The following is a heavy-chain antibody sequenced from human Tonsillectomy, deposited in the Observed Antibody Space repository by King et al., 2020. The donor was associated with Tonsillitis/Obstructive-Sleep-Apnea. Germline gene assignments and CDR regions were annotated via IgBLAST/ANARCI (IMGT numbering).Heavy chain of an antibody. CDR3: AREEYSSSSFDY. CDR1: GGSFSGYY. Sequence: VQLQQWGAGLLKPSETLSLNCDVYGGSFSGYYWSWIRQPPGKGLEWIGEINHSKSTNYNPSLKSRVTISVDTSKNQFSLKLSSVTAADTAVYYCAREEYSSSSFDYWGQGTLVTVAS. J-gene: IGHJ4*02. D-gene: IGHD6-6*01. V-gene: IGHV4-34*01. CDR2: INHSKST.